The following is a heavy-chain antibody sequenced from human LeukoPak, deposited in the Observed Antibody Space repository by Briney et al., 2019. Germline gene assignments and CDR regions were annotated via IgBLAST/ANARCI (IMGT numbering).Heavy chain of an antibody. CDR2: IIPIFGIA. V-gene: IGHV1-69*10. CDR3: ARGVRPTHCSSTSCYAPNWFDP. Sequence: ASVKVSSKASGGTFSSYAISWVRQAPGQGLEWMGRIIPIFGIANYAQKFQGRVMITADKSTSTAYMELSSLRSEDTAVYYCARGVRPTHCSSTSCYAPNWFDPWGQGTLVTVSS. J-gene: IGHJ5*02. CDR1: GGTFSSYA. D-gene: IGHD2-2*01.